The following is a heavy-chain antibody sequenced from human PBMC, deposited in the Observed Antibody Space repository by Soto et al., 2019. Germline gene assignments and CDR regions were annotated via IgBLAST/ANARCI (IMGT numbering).Heavy chain of an antibody. CDR2: ISYDGSNK. V-gene: IGHV3-30-3*01. CDR1: GFTFSSYA. Sequence: GGSLRLSCAASGFTFSSYAMHWVRQAPGKGLEWVSVISYDGSNKYYADSVRGRFTISRDNSKNTLYLQMNSLRAEDTAVYYCARAVLYDDKSFDYWGQRTLVTVSS. J-gene: IGHJ4*02. CDR3: ARAVLYDDKSFDY. D-gene: IGHD4-17*01.